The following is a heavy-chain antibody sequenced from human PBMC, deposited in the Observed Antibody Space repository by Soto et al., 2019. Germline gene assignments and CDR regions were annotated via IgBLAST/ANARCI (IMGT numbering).Heavy chain of an antibody. CDR3: ARDPVAAAGTVWFDP. D-gene: IGHD6-13*01. Sequence: PSPTLSLTCAISGDSVSSNSAAWNWIRQSPSRGLEWLGRTYYRSKWYNDYAVSVKSRITINPDTSKTQFSLQLNSVTPEDTAVYYCARDPVAAAGTVWFDPWGQGTLVTVSS. V-gene: IGHV6-1*01. J-gene: IGHJ5*02. CDR1: GDSVSSNSAA. CDR2: TYYRSKWYN.